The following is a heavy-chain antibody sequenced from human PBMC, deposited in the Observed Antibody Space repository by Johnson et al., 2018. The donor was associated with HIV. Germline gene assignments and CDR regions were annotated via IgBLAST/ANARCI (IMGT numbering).Heavy chain of an antibody. V-gene: IGHV3-74*01. Sequence: DVQLVESGGGLVKPGGSLRLSCAASGFTIIRYWMHWVRQAPGKGPVWVSRINSDGSSTTYADSVKGRFTNSRGNSNNTLYLQMNSLRAEDTAVSYCAIDLSPGEWELRSRAFDIWGQGTMVTVSS. J-gene: IGHJ3*02. CDR2: INSDGSST. CDR3: AIDLSPGEWELRSRAFDI. D-gene: IGHD1-26*01. CDR1: GFTIIRYW.